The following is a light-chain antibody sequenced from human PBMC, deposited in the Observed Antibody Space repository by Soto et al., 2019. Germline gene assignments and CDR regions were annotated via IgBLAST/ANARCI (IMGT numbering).Light chain of an antibody. CDR2: DAS. CDR3: QQRYTWPPT. V-gene: IGKV3-11*01. CDR1: QSVTKY. Sequence: EIVLTQSPATLSLSPGERATLSCRASQSVTKYLAWYRQKPGQAPRLLIYDASSRATGIPARFSGSGSGTDFTLTISSLEPEDFAVYYCQQRYTWPPTFGQGTKVEVK. J-gene: IGKJ1*01.